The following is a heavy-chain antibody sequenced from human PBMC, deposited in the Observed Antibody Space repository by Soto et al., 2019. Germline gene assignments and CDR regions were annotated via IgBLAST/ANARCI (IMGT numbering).Heavy chain of an antibody. Sequence: QVQLVQSGAEVKKPGASVKVSCKASGYTFTSYAMHWVRQAPGQRLEWMGWINAGNGNTKYSQKFQGRVTITRDTSASTAYMELSSLRSEDTAVYYCARASPKHYYGSGSRGWFDPWGQGTLVTVSS. CDR1: GYTFTSYA. J-gene: IGHJ5*02. CDR3: ARASPKHYYGSGSRGWFDP. D-gene: IGHD3-10*01. CDR2: INAGNGNT. V-gene: IGHV1-3*01.